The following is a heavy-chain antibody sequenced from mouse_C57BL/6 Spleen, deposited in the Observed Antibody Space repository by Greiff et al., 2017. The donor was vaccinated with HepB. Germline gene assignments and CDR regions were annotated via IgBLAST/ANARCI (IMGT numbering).Heavy chain of an antibody. J-gene: IGHJ2*01. D-gene: IGHD2-12*01. CDR1: GYTFTSYW. CDR2: IDPSDSYT. CDR3: ARRVYDGPYYFDY. V-gene: IGHV1-59*01. Sequence: VQLQQPGAELVRPGTSVKLSCKASGYTFTSYWMHWVKQRPGQGLEWIGVIDPSDSYTNYNQKFKGKATLTVDTSSSTAYMQLSSLTSEDSAVYYCARRVYDGPYYFDYWGQGTTLTVSS.